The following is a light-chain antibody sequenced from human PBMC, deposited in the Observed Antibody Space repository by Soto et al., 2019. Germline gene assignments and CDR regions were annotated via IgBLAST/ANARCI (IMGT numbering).Light chain of an antibody. CDR2: LGS. CDR1: PSLLYSNAYNY. J-gene: IGKJ5*01. V-gene: IGKV2-28*01. Sequence: VMSQSPLSLSVTPGEPASFSCRSSPSLLYSNAYNYLDWYLQKQGQSPQLLIDLGSHRAYGVPYRVSGRGSGTNFTLKISRVEAEDVGVYYCMQGLENLTFGQGTRLEI. CDR3: MQGLENLT.